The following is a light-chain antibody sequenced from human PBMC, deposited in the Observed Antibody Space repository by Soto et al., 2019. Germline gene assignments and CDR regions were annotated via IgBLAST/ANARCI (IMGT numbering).Light chain of an antibody. CDR3: QQYGSSPLT. J-gene: IGKJ4*01. CDR1: QSVSSSY. V-gene: IGKV3-20*01. Sequence: EIVLTQSPGTLSLSPGERATLSCRASQSVSSSYLAWYQQKPGQAPRLLIYGASSRATGIPDRFSGGGSGTDFPLTISRLEPEDFAVYYCQQYGSSPLTFGGGTKVEIK. CDR2: GAS.